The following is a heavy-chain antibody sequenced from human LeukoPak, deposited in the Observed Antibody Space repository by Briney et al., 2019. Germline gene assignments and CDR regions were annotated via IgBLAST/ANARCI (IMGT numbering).Heavy chain of an antibody. J-gene: IGHJ6*03. CDR1: GFTFSKYW. CDR2: IKQDGSEK. V-gene: IGHV3-7*01. D-gene: IGHD2/OR15-2a*01. Sequence: PGGSLRLSCAASGFTFSKYWMNWVRQAPGKGLEWVANIKQDGSEKYYVDSVRGRFTISRDNAKNSLYLQMDSLRAEDTAMYYCAREPPPLDSSTYYYSMDVWGKGTTVTVSS. CDR3: AREPPPLDSSTYYYSMDV.